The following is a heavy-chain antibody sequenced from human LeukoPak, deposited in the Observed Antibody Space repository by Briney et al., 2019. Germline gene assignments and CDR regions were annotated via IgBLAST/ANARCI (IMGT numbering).Heavy chain of an antibody. CDR2: INTNTGNP. D-gene: IGHD3-10*01. CDR1: GGTFSSYA. J-gene: IGHJ6*03. Sequence: ASVKVSCKASGGTFSSYAISWVRQAPGQGLEWMGWINTNTGNPTYAQGFTGRFVFSLDTSVSTAYLQISSLKAEDTAVYYCAREVHGYYRKDKLSETNSYYYMDVWGKGTSVTVSS. CDR3: AREVHGYYRKDKLSETNSYYYMDV. V-gene: IGHV7-4-1*02.